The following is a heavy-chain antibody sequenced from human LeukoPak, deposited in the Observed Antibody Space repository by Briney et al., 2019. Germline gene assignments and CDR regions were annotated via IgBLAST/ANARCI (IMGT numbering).Heavy chain of an antibody. CDR2: ISYDGSNK. J-gene: IGHJ4*02. D-gene: IGHD4-23*01. CDR1: GFTFSSYA. Sequence: GRSLRLSCAASGFTFSSYAKHWVRQAPGKGLEWVAVISYDGSNKYYADSVKGRFTISRDNSKNTLYLQMNSLRAEDTAVYYCARDPSALTTVVTFFDYWGQGTLVTVSS. CDR3: ARDPSALTTVVTFFDY. V-gene: IGHV3-30-3*01.